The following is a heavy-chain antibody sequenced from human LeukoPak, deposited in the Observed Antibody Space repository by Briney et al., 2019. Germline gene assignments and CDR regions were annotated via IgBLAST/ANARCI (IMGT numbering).Heavy chain of an antibody. Sequence: GGSLRLSCAASGFTFSIHGMNWVRQGQRQGLEWVSGITGSGGGTYYADSVKSRFIISRDNSKNTLYLQMNSLRAEDTAVYYCSRRACAYSHPYDYGGQGTLVSVSS. CDR1: GFTFSIHG. CDR3: SRRACAYSHPYDY. CDR2: ITGSGGGT. D-gene: IGHD4/OR15-4a*01. V-gene: IGHV3-23*01. J-gene: IGHJ4*02.